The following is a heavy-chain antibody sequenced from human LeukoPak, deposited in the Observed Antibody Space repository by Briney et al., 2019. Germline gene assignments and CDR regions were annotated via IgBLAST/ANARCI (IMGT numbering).Heavy chain of an antibody. Sequence: ASVKVSCKASGYTFTGYYMHWVRQTPGQGLEWMGWINPNSGGTNYAQKFQGRVTMTRDTSISTAYMELSRLRSDDTAVYYCARDSGSYYYCYYMDVWGKGTTVTVSS. CDR2: INPNSGGT. J-gene: IGHJ6*03. CDR1: GYTFTGYY. V-gene: IGHV1-2*02. D-gene: IGHD1-26*01. CDR3: ARDSGSYYYCYYMDV.